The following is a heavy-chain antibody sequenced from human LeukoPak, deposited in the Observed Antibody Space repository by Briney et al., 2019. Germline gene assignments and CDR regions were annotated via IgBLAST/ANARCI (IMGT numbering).Heavy chain of an antibody. CDR3: ARDPTSRFLEWLLDGGDYFDY. D-gene: IGHD3-3*01. V-gene: IGHV3-30*04. J-gene: IGHJ4*02. CDR1: GFTFSSYA. CDR2: ISYDGSNK. Sequence: GGSLRLSCAASGFTFSSYAMHWVRQAPGKGLEWVAVISYDGSNKYYADSVKGRFTISRDNSKNTLYLQMNSLRAEDTAVYYCARDPTSRFLEWLLDGGDYFDYRGQGTLVTVSS.